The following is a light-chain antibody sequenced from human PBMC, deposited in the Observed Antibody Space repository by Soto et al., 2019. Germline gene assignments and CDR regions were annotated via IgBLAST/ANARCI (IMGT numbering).Light chain of an antibody. V-gene: IGKV3-20*01. J-gene: IGKJ1*01. CDR3: QPYDNSLNWT. CDR2: SAS. CDR1: QSVPSNF. Sequence: EIALTQSPGTLSLSPGERVTLSCRASQSVPSNFLAWYQQKAGQAPRLLIYSASRRATGIPDRFSGSGSGTYFTLTISRLEPEDFAVYYCQPYDNSLNWTFGQGTKVEIK.